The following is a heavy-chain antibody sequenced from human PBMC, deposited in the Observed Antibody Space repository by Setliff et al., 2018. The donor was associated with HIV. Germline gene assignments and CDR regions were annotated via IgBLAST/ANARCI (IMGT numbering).Heavy chain of an antibody. V-gene: IGHV5-51*01. Sequence: PGESLKISCKGSEYRFTNYWTGWVRQMPGKGLEWMGIIYPGDSDTRCSPSFQGQVTISADKSISTAYLQWSSLKASDTAMYYCARFPPMLSGSYVRGAFDIWGQGTMVTVSS. D-gene: IGHD1-26*01. CDR2: IYPGDSDT. J-gene: IGHJ3*02. CDR3: ARFPPMLSGSYVRGAFDI. CDR1: EYRFTNYW.